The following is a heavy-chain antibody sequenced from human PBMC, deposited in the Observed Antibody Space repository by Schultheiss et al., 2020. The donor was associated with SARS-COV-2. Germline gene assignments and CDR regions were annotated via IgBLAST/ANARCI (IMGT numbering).Heavy chain of an antibody. J-gene: IGHJ1*01. CDR1: GGSFSGYY. V-gene: IGHV4-34*01. CDR3: ARPDWGSSPHRYFQH. Sequence: SETLSLTCAVYGGSFSGYYWSWIRQPPGKGLEWIGEINHSGSTNYNPFLKSRVTISVDTSKNQFSLKLSSVTAADTAVYYCARPDWGSSPHRYFQHWGQGTLVTVSS. CDR2: INHSGST. D-gene: IGHD6-13*01.